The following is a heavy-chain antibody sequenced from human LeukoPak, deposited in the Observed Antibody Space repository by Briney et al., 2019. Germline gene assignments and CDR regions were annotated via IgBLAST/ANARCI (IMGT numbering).Heavy chain of an antibody. J-gene: IGHJ4*02. Sequence: GGSLRLSCAASGFTFSDSGMHWVRQSPGEGLEWVAFIRYHGSDKYYADSVKGRFTISRDNSKNTLYLQMNSLRPEDTSVYFCARSPTSWYFDYWGQGTLVTVSS. CDR1: GFTFSDSG. D-gene: IGHD2-2*01. V-gene: IGHV3-30*02. CDR2: IRYHGSDK. CDR3: ARSPTSWYFDY.